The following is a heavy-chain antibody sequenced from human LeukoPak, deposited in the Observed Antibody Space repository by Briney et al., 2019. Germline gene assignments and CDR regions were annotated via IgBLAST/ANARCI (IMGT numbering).Heavy chain of an antibody. V-gene: IGHV4-4*07. CDR2: IYTSGST. J-gene: IGHJ3*02. CDR3: ARARFAYYDSSGYYQASAFAI. D-gene: IGHD3-22*01. CDR1: GGSISSYY. Sequence: SETLSLTCTVSGGSISSYYWSWIRQPAGKGLEWIGRIYTSGSTNYNPSLKSRVTMSVDTSKNQFSLKLSSVTAADTAVYYCARARFAYYDSSGYYQASAFAIWGQGTMVTVSS.